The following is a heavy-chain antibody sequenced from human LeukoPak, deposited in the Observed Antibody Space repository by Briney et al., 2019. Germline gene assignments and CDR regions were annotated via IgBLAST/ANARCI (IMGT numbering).Heavy chain of an antibody. CDR1: GGTFSSYA. D-gene: IGHD2-15*01. CDR3: ARSSRWEYCSGGSCQFDY. CDR2: IIPIFGTA. V-gene: IGHV1-69*13. Sequence: SVKVSCKASGGTFSSYAISWVRQAPGQGLEWMGGIIPIFGTANYAQKSQGRVTITADESTSRAYMELSSLRSEDTAVYYCARSSRWEYCSGGSCQFDYWGQGTLVTVSS. J-gene: IGHJ4*02.